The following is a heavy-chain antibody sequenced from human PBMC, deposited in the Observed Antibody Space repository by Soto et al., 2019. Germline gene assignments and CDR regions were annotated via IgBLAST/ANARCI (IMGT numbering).Heavy chain of an antibody. CDR1: GGSFSVYY. V-gene: IGHV4-34*01. Sequence: SETLSLTCAVYGGSFSVYYWNWIRQTPGKGLEWIGEINHSGSTNYNPSLKSRVTISVDTSKNQFSLKLSSVTAADTAVYYCARRYYYDSSGYYYFDYWGQGTLVTVSS. D-gene: IGHD3-22*01. J-gene: IGHJ4*02. CDR3: ARRYYYDSSGYYYFDY. CDR2: INHSGST.